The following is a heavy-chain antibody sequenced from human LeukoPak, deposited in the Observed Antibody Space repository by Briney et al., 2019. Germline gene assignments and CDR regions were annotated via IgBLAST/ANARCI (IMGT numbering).Heavy chain of an antibody. D-gene: IGHD3-10*01. CDR3: ARDFYGTDAFDI. J-gene: IGHJ3*02. CDR2: IYSGGST. V-gene: IGHV3-53*01. Sequence: PGGSLRLSCAASGFTVSSNYVSWVRQAPGKGLERVSVIYSGGSTYYADSVKGRFTISRDNSKNTLYLQMNSLRAEDTAVYYCARDFYGTDAFDIWGQGTMVTVSS. CDR1: GFTVSSNY.